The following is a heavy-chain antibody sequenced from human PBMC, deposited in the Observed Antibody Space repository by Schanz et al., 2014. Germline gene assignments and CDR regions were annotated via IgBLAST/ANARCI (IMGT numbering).Heavy chain of an antibody. V-gene: IGHV3-11*01. J-gene: IGHJ4*02. Sequence: QVQLVESGGGLVKPGGSLRLSCAASGFPFSDYYMSWIRQAPGEGLEWFSYISSSGSTIKYADSVKGRFTISRDNAKEPLFLQMDSLRPEDTAVYYCARASYWYSSTRPYWGQGTVVTVSS. CDR1: GFPFSDYY. D-gene: IGHD6-19*01. CDR2: ISSSGSTI. CDR3: ARASYWYSSTRPY.